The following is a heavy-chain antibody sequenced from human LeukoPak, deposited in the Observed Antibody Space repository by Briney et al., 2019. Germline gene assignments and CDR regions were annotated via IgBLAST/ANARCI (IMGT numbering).Heavy chain of an antibody. CDR1: GFSISSYA. CDR2: FSSSGFGT. D-gene: IGHD3-22*01. CDR3: AKKYYNDGSGYYYDD. V-gene: IGHV3-23*01. J-gene: IGHJ4*02. Sequence: GGSLRLSCAASGFSISSYAMSWVRQGPGKGLEWVSTFSSSGFGTYYADSVKGRFTISRDNSKNTLYLQMNSLRAEDTAVYYCAKKYYNDGSGYYYDDWGQGTLVTVSS.